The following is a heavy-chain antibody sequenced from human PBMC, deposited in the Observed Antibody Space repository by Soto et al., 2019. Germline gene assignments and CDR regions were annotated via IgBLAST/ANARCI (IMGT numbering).Heavy chain of an antibody. D-gene: IGHD1-26*01. CDR3: AREVGGSPFDC. Sequence: PGGSLRLSCAASGFTFSDHYMDWVRQAPGKGLEWVGRTRNKANSYTTEYAASVKGRFTISRDDSKNSLYLQMNSLKTEETAVYYCAREVGGSPFDCWGQGTLVTVSS. CDR1: GFTFSDHY. CDR2: TRNKANSYTT. V-gene: IGHV3-72*01. J-gene: IGHJ4*02.